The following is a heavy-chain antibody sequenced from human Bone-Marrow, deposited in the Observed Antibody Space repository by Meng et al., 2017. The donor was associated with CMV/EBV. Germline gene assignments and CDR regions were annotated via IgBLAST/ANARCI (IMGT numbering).Heavy chain of an antibody. J-gene: IGHJ6*02. CDR2: ISVYNGNT. CDR1: GYTFSNYY. Sequence: ASVKVSGKASGYTFSNYYMNWVRQAPGQGLEWMGCISVYNGNTNYVQKLQGRVTMTTDTSTSTAYMELRSLRSDDTAVYYCARDPHLEWSPYYGMDVWGQGTTVTVSS. V-gene: IGHV1-18*04. D-gene: IGHD3-3*01. CDR3: ARDPHLEWSPYYGMDV.